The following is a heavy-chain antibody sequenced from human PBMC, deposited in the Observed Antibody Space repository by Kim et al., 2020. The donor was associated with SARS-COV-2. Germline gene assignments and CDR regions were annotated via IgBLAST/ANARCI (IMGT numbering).Heavy chain of an antibody. Sequence: GGSLRLSCAASGFTFSSYAMSWVRQAPGKGLEWVSAISGSGGSTYYADSVKGRFTISRDNSKNTLYLQMNSLRAEDTAVYYCAKKMGSSSWIETYYYDSSGYFFDSAYYYYGMDVWGQGTTVTVSS. CDR1: GFTFSSYA. J-gene: IGHJ6*02. CDR3: AKKMGSSSWIETYYYDSSGYFFDSAYYYYGMDV. V-gene: IGHV3-23*01. D-gene: IGHD3-22*01. CDR2: ISGSGGST.